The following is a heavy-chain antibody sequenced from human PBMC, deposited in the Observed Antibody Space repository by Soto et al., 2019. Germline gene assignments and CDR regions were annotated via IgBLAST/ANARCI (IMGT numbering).Heavy chain of an antibody. J-gene: IGHJ6*02. CDR3: TRDRGGNRLYYAMYA. CDR2: IIPIFGTV. Sequence: ASVKVSCKASGGSFRTYTTSWVRQAPGQGLEWMGGIIPIFGTVNYAQKFQGRVTITADESTSTAYMELRNLRSEDTAVYYCTRDRGGNRLYYAMYARGQGNTVTVSS. V-gene: IGHV1-69*13. CDR1: GGSFRTYT.